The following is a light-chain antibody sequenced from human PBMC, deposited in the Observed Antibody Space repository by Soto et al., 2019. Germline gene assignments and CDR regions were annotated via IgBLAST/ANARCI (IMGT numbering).Light chain of an antibody. CDR3: QSYDSSLSGSNVV. CDR2: GNS. V-gene: IGLV1-40*01. Sequence: QSALTQPPSVSGAPGQRVTISCTGSSSNIGAGYDVHWYQQLPGTAPKLLIYGNSNRPSGVPDRFSGSKSGTSASLAITGLQAEDEADNYCQSYDSSLSGSNVVFGGGTKVTVL. CDR1: SSNIGAGYD. J-gene: IGLJ2*01.